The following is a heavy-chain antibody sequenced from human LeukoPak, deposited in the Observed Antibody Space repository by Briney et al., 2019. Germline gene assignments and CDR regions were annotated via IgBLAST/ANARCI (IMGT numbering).Heavy chain of an antibody. CDR1: GYTFIDYY. CDR2: MNPKSGGR. D-gene: IGHD4-17*01. Sequence: ASVKVSCKASGYTFIDYYMHWVRQAPGQGLEWMGWMNPKSGGRNYAQKFLGRVTMTADTSSTTVYMQLSSLTFDDTAVYYCSREDPTDATPLDLWGQGVLVTVSS. CDR3: SREDPTDATPLDL. J-gene: IGHJ5*02. V-gene: IGHV1-2*02.